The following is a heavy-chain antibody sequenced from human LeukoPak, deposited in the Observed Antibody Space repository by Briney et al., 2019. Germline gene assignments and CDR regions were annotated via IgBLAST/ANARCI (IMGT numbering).Heavy chain of an antibody. J-gene: IGHJ4*02. Sequence: EPSETLSLTCTVSGGSISSYYWSWIRQPPGKGLEWIGYIYYSGSTNYNPSLKSRVTISVDTSKYQFSLKLSSVTAADTAVYYWXXXEWELLLDYWGQGTLVTVSS. CDR3: XXXEWELLLDY. CDR1: GGSISSYY. CDR2: IYYSGST. D-gene: IGHD1-26*01. V-gene: IGHV4-59*01.